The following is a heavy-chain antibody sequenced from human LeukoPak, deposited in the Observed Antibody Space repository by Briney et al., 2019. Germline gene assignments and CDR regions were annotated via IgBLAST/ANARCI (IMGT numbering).Heavy chain of an antibody. V-gene: IGHV4-39*01. CDR3: SIMTRGATTPDF. Sequence: PSETLSLTCIVSGDSIGSSLYYWGWIRQPPGKGLEWIGTIHYSGSAYYKSSLKSRATISVDTSKNQFSLRLSSVTAADTAVYYCSIMTRGATTPDFWGQGTLVTVSS. CDR1: GDSIGSSLYY. J-gene: IGHJ4*02. D-gene: IGHD3-10*01. CDR2: IHYSGSA.